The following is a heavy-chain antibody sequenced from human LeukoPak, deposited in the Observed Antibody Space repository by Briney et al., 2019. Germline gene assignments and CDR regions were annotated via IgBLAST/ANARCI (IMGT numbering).Heavy chain of an antibody. CDR3: ARGGYYYDSSGFDY. Sequence: PGGSLRLSCAASGFTFSSYSMNWVRQAPGKGLEWVSYISSSSSTIYYADSVKGRFTISRDNAKNSLYPQMNSLRAEDTAVYYCARGGYYYDSSGFDYWGQGTLVTVSS. J-gene: IGHJ4*02. CDR1: GFTFSSYS. D-gene: IGHD3-22*01. V-gene: IGHV3-48*04. CDR2: ISSSSSTI.